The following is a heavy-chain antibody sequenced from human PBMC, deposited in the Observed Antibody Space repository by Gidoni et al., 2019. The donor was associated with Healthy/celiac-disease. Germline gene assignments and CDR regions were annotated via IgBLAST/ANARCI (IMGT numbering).Heavy chain of an antibody. D-gene: IGHD4-17*01. CDR2: ISGSGGST. Sequence: EVQLLESGGGLVQPGGSLSISCAASGFTFSSYAMSWVRQAPGKGLEWVSAISGSGGSTYYADSVKGRFTISRDNSKNTLYLQMNSLRAEDTAVYYCAEADVGDYPSSAFDIWGQGTMVTVSS. CDR3: AEADVGDYPSSAFDI. J-gene: IGHJ3*02. CDR1: GFTFSSYA. V-gene: IGHV3-23*01.